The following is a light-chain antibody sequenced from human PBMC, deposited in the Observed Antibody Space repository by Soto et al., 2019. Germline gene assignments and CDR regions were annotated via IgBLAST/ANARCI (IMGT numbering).Light chain of an antibody. J-gene: IGKJ1*01. CDR3: KQRHNWPRT. Sequence: EIVLTQSPDILSLSPGERATLSCRASKSVSRSLVWYQQKPGQAPRLLIYNASNRATGIPVRFSGSGSGTDFTLTISGLAPEDFAVYYCKQRHNWPRTFGQGSRVEI. CDR2: NAS. V-gene: IGKV3-11*01. CDR1: KSVSRS.